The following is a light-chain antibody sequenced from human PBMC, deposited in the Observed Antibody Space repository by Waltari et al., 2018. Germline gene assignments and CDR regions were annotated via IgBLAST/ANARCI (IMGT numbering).Light chain of an antibody. V-gene: IGLV2-14*01. J-gene: IGLJ2*01. CDR3: SSYTSSSTVV. CDR2: DVS. Sequence: QSALTQPASVSGSPGQSITISCTGTSSDVGGYNYVSWYQQHPGKAPNLMIYDVSKRPSGVSNRFSGSKSGNTASLTLSGLQAEDEADYYCSSYTSSSTVVFGGGTKLTVL. CDR1: SSDVGGYNY.